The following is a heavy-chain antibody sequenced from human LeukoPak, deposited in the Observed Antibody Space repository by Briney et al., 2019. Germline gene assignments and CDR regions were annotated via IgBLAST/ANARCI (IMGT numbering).Heavy chain of an antibody. D-gene: IGHD1-26*01. V-gene: IGHV3-23*01. Sequence: PGGSLRLSCAASGFTFTDYYMSWVRQAPGKGLEWVSAISGSGGSTYYADSVKGRFTISRDNSKNTLYLQMNSLRAEDTAVYYCAKDLSVVGATERGLSFDYWGQGTLVTVSS. J-gene: IGHJ4*02. CDR2: ISGSGGST. CDR1: GFTFTDYY. CDR3: AKDLSVVGATERGLSFDY.